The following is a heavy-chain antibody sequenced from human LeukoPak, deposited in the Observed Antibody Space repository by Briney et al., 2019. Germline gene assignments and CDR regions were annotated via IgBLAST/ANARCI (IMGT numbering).Heavy chain of an antibody. CDR3: ARDGGVIAAASQPKDYYYYGMDV. CDR2: IWYDGSNK. V-gene: IGHV3-33*08. Sequence: AGGSLRLSCAASGFTFSSYAMHWVRQAPGKGLEWVAVIWYDGSNKYYADSVKGRFTISRDNSKNTLYLQMNSLRAEDTAVYYCARDGGVIAAASQPKDYYYYGMDVWGQGTTVTVSS. D-gene: IGHD6-13*01. CDR1: GFTFSSYA. J-gene: IGHJ6*02.